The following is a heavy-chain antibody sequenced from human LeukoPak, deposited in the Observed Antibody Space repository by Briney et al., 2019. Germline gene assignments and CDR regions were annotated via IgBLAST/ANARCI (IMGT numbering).Heavy chain of an antibody. CDR2: ISAYNGNT. J-gene: IGHJ4*02. CDR1: GYTFTSYG. CDR3: AREPLPYDFWSGRFDY. V-gene: IGHV1-18*01. Sequence: ASVKVSCKASGYTFTSYGISWVRQAPGQGLEWMGWISAYNGNTNYAQKLQGRVTMTTDTSTSTAYMELRSLRSDDTAVYYCAREPLPYDFWSGRFDYWGQGTLVTVSS. D-gene: IGHD3-3*01.